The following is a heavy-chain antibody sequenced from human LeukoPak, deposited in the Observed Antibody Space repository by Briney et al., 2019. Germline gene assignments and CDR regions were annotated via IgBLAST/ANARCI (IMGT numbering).Heavy chain of an antibody. CDR2: IIPIFGTA. V-gene: IGHV1-69*06. CDR1: GGTFSSYA. Sequence: GSSVKVSCKASGGTFSSYAISWVRQAPGQGLEWMGGIIPIFGTANYAQKFQGRVTITADKSTSTAYMELSSLRSEDTAVYYCARGWRYSGSYGDAFDIWGQGTMVTVSS. D-gene: IGHD1-26*01. J-gene: IGHJ3*02. CDR3: ARGWRYSGSYGDAFDI.